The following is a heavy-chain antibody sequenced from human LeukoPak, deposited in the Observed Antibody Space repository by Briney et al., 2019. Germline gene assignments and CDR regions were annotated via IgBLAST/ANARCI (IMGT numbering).Heavy chain of an antibody. V-gene: IGHV3-23*01. J-gene: IGHJ6*02. CDR3: AKVGASFYYGMDV. Sequence: PGGSLRLSCAASGSTFSNYAMSWVRRAPGKGLEWVSAISGSGGSTYYADSVKGRFTISRDNSKNTLYLQMNSLRAEDTAVYYCAKVGASFYYGMDVWGQGTTVTVSS. CDR2: ISGSGGST. CDR1: GSTFSNYA. D-gene: IGHD1-1*01.